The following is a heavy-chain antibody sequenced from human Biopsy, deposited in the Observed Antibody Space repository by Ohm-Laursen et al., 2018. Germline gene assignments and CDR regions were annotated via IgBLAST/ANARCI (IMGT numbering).Heavy chain of an antibody. J-gene: IGHJ6*02. D-gene: IGHD5-12*01. CDR3: ARGSGYFKLDV. CDR1: GESSSGYF. V-gene: IGHV4-34*01. Sequence: TLSLTCAVNGESSSGYFWNWIRQPPGKGLEWIGEINQSGSTKYNPSLKRRATLSVDSSNSQFSLRLTSVTAADTAIYYCARGSGYFKLDVWGQGTTVTVSS. CDR2: INQSGST.